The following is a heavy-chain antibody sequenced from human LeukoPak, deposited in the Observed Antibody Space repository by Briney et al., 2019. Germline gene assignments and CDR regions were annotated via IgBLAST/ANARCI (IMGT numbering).Heavy chain of an antibody. D-gene: IGHD3-22*01. CDR3: ARVVEGYYYDSSALRAFDI. CDR2: INPNSGGT. Sequence: GASVKVSCKASGYTFTGYYMHWVRQAPGQGLEWMGWINPNSGGTNYAQKFQGRVTMTRDTSISTAYMELSSLRSDDTAVYYCARVVEGYYYDSSALRAFDIWGQGTMVTVSS. CDR1: GYTFTGYY. J-gene: IGHJ3*02. V-gene: IGHV1-2*02.